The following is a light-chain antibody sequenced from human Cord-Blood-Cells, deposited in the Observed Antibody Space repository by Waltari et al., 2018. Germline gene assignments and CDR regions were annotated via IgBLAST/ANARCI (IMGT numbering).Light chain of an antibody. J-gene: IGLJ3*02. Sequence: QSVLTQPPSVSGAPGQRVTISCTGSSSNIGAGYDVPWYQQLPGTAPKLLIYCNSNRPSGVPDRFSGSKSGTSASLAITGLQAEDEADYYCQSYDSSLSGWVFGGGTKLTVL. V-gene: IGLV1-40*01. CDR1: SSNIGAGYD. CDR3: QSYDSSLSGWV. CDR2: CNS.